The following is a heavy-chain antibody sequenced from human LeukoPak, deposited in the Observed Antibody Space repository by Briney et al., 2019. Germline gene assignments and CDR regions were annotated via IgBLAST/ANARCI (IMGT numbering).Heavy chain of an antibody. J-gene: IGHJ6*02. CDR3: ATEIVAASSYYYYYYGMDV. CDR1: GGTFSSYA. D-gene: IGHD5-12*01. CDR2: IIPILGIA. Sequence: ASVKVSCKASGGTFSSYAISWVRQAPGQGLEWMGGIIPILGIANYAQKFQGRVTITADKSTSTAYMELSSLRSEDTAVYYCATEIVAASSYYYYYYGMDVWGQGTTVTVSS. V-gene: IGHV1-69*10.